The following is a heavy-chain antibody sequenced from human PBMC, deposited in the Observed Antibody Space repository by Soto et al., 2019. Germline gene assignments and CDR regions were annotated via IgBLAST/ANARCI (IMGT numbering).Heavy chain of an antibody. V-gene: IGHV1-3*01. D-gene: IGHD3-3*01. J-gene: IGHJ4*02. CDR2: INGNNGNT. CDR1: GYSFTGYA. Sequence: QVHLVQSGAEVKKPGASVTVSCKASGYSFTGYAMQWVRQAPGQGLEWMGWINGNNGNTKYSQQFQGRLTITRDTSASTAYMERRSLRSEDTAVYYCARDNQFLEGLLTSYFDFWGQGTLVTVSS. CDR3: ARDNQFLEGLLTSYFDF.